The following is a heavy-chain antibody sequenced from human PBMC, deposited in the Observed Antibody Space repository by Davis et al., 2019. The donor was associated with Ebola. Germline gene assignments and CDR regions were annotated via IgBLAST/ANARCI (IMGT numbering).Heavy chain of an antibody. CDR3: ARHDSSGYDAFDI. Sequence: ASVKVSCKASGYTFTSYGISWVRQAPGQGLEWMGWISAYNGNTNYAQKLQGRVTMTTDTSTSTAYMELSSLRSEDTAVYYCARHDSSGYDAFDIWGQGTMVTVSS. D-gene: IGHD3-22*01. CDR1: GYTFTSYG. CDR2: ISAYNGNT. J-gene: IGHJ3*02. V-gene: IGHV1-18*01.